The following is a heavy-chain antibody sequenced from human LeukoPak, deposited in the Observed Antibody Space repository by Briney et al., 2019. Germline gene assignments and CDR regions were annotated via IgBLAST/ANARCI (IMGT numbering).Heavy chain of an antibody. D-gene: IGHD2-15*01. Sequence: ASVKVSCKASGYTFTSNGISWVRQAPGQGLEWMGWISAYNGNTHYAQKLQGSVTMTRDTSITTAYMELRRLRSDDTAVYYCARGDCSGGSCFSSKLGAFDIWGQGTMVTVSS. J-gene: IGHJ3*02. CDR1: GYTFTSNG. V-gene: IGHV1-18*01. CDR3: ARGDCSGGSCFSSKLGAFDI. CDR2: ISAYNGNT.